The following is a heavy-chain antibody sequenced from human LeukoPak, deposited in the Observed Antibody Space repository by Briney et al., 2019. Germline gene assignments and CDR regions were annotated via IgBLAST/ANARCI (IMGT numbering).Heavy chain of an antibody. Sequence: PGGSLRLSCAASGFTFSSNYMSWVRQAPGKGLEWVSVIYSGGSTYYADSVKGRFTISRDNSKNTLYLQMNSLRAEDTAVYYCASGVLLWFGAFDHWGQGTLVTVSS. V-gene: IGHV3-53*01. J-gene: IGHJ4*02. CDR3: ASGVLLWFGAFDH. D-gene: IGHD3-10*01. CDR1: GFTFSSNY. CDR2: IYSGGST.